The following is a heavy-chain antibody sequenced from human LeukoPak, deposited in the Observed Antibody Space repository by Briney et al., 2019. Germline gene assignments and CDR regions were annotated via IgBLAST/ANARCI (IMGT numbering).Heavy chain of an antibody. CDR2: MNPNSGNT. CDR1: GYTFTSYD. CDR3: ARGGRQYYYDSSGGYYYYYYMDV. Sequence: GASVKVSCKASGYTFTSYDINWVRQATGQGLEWMGWMNPNSGNTGYAQKFQGRVTITRNTSISTAYMELSSLRSEDTAVYYCARGGRQYYYDSSGGYYYYYYMDVWGKGTTVTVSS. V-gene: IGHV1-8*03. J-gene: IGHJ6*03. D-gene: IGHD3-22*01.